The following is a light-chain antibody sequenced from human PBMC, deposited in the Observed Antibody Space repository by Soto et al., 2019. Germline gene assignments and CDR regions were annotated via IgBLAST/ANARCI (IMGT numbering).Light chain of an antibody. V-gene: IGKV3-20*01. J-gene: IGKJ5*01. Sequence: EIVLTQSPGTLSLSPGERATLSCRASQSVSSSYLAWYQQKPGQAPRLLLYGASTRATGIPDRFSGSGSGTDFTLTISRLEPEDFAVYYCQQYASSNTFGQGTRLDIK. CDR2: GAS. CDR1: QSVSSSY. CDR3: QQYASSNT.